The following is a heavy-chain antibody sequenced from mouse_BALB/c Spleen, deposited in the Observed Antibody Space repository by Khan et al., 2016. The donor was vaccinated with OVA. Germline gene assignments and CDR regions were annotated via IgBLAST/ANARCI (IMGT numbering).Heavy chain of an antibody. Sequence: DLVKPGASVKLSCKASGYTFTSYWINWIKQRTGQGLEWIGRIAPGSGSTSYNEMFKNKAILTVDTFSSTAYIQFSSLSSEDSAVFFCARSNYYGSGLYAIDYGGQGTSVTVSS. CDR2: IAPGSGST. CDR3: ARSNYYGSGLYAIDY. J-gene: IGHJ4*01. CDR1: GYTFTSYW. V-gene: IGHV1S41*01. D-gene: IGHD1-1*01.